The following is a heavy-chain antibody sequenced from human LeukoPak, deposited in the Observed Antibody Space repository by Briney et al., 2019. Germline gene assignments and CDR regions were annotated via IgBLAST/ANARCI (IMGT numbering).Heavy chain of an antibody. CDR1: GGSISSDY. CDR3: ARVRTMVRGVISNWFDP. V-gene: IGHV4-59*01. J-gene: IGHJ5*02. CDR2: IHYSGGT. D-gene: IGHD3-10*01. Sequence: SETLSLTCTVSGGSISSDYWSWIRQSPGKGLEWIGCIHYSGGTNYNPSLKSRVTISMDTSKNQFSLKLSSVTAADTAVYYCARVRTMVRGVISNWFDPWGQGTLVTVSS.